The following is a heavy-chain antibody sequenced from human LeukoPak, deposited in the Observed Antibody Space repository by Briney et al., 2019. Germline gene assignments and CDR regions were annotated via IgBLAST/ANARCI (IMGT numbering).Heavy chain of an antibody. D-gene: IGHD1-26*01. V-gene: IGHV4-34*01. CDR2: INHSGST. CDR1: GGSFSGYY. J-gene: IGHJ6*02. CDR3: ARGSGSYSIGYYYYYGMDV. Sequence: SETLSLTCAVYGGSFSGYYWSWIRQPPGKGLEWIGEINHSGSTNHNPSLKSRVTISVDTSKNQFSLKLSSVTAADTAVYYCARGSGSYSIGYYYYYGMDVWGQGTTVTVSS.